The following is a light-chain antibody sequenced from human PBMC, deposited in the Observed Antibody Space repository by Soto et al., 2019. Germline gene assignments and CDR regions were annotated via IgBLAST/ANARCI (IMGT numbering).Light chain of an antibody. CDR1: QSLLHVNGYNY. Sequence: DGVMSQSPLSLPVTPGESASISCRSSQSLLHVNGYNYLALYVQKPGQSPQLLIYFGTIRASGVPDRYSGSGSGTNFTLKISRVEAEDVGVYYCMQDLETPFTFGPGTTVDI. CDR2: FGT. J-gene: IGKJ3*01. CDR3: MQDLETPFT. V-gene: IGKV2-28*01.